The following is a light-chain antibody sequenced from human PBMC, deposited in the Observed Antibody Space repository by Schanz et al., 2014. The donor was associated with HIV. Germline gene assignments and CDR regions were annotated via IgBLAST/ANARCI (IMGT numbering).Light chain of an antibody. CDR3: QQYNDWPLT. CDR2: GAS. Sequence: EIVLTQSPATLSMSPGERATLSCRASQSVGSVLAWYQQKPGQAPRLLIYGASSRANGIPARFSGSGSETAFTLTISSLQSEDFALYYCQQYNDWPLTFGGGTKVEIK. J-gene: IGKJ4*01. V-gene: IGKV3-15*01. CDR1: QSVGSV.